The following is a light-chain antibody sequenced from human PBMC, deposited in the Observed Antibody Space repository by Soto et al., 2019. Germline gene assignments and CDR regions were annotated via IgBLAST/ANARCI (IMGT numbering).Light chain of an antibody. V-gene: IGLV2-23*02. CDR2: EVS. J-gene: IGLJ3*02. CDR1: SSDVGGYTL. CDR3: CSYAPGTTWV. Sequence: QAVVTQPASVSASPGQSITISCTGTSSDVGGYTLVSWYQQHPGKAPKLMIYEVSKRPSGVSNRFSGSKSGNTASLTISELQAEDEADYYCCSYAPGTTWVFGGGTKLTVL.